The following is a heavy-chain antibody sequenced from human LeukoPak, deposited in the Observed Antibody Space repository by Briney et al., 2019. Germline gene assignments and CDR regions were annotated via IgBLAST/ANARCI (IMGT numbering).Heavy chain of an antibody. Sequence: GGSLRLSCTASGFTFSSYGMDWVRQAPGKGLEWVSAISGSGGSTYYADSVKGRFTISRDNSKNTLYLQMNSLRAEDTAVYYCAKGYYYLNWFDPWGQGTLVIVSS. CDR2: ISGSGGST. CDR1: GFTFSSYG. D-gene: IGHD2/OR15-2a*01. J-gene: IGHJ5*02. CDR3: AKGYYYLNWFDP. V-gene: IGHV3-23*01.